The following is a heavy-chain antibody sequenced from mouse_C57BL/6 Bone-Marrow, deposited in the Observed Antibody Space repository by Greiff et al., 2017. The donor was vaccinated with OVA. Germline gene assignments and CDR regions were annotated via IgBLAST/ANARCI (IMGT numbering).Heavy chain of an antibody. V-gene: IGHV1-50*01. D-gene: IGHD4-1*01. Sequence: QVQLQQPGAELVKPGASVKLSCKASGYTFTSYWMQWVKQRPGQGLEWIGEIDPSDSYTNYNQKFKGKATLTVDTSSSTAYMQLSSLTSEDSAVYNCVRETGRRGHWGEEALVTVSA. CDR2: IDPSDSYT. CDR3: VRETGRRGH. CDR1: GYTFTSYW. J-gene: IGHJ3*01.